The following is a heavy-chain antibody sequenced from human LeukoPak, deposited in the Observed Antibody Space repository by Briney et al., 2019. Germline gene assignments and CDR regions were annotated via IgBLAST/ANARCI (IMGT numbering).Heavy chain of an antibody. J-gene: IGHJ4*02. V-gene: IGHV3-7*01. CDR2: IKKDGYEK. CDR3: ARDKIVGPTTLDY. Sequence: GGSLRLSCAASGFTFSGYWMSWVRQTPEKGLEWVANIKKDGYEKYYVDSVKGRFTISRDNAKNSLYLQMNSLRADDTAIYYCARDKIVGPTTLDYWGQGTLVTVSS. D-gene: IGHD1-26*01. CDR1: GFTFSGYW.